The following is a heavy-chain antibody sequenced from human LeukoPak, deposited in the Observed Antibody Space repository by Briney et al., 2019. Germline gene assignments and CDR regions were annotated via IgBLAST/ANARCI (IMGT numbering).Heavy chain of an antibody. CDR2: MNPNSGNT. D-gene: IGHD6-6*01. J-gene: IGHJ6*03. Sequence: AASVKVFCKASGYTFTSFGISWVRQAPGQGLEWMGWMNPNSGNTGYAQKFQGRVTMTRNTSISTAYMELSSLRSEDTAVYYCAAASSSSSSYYYYMDVWGKGTTVTVSS. V-gene: IGHV1-8*02. CDR3: AAASSSSSSYYYYMDV. CDR1: GYTFTSFG.